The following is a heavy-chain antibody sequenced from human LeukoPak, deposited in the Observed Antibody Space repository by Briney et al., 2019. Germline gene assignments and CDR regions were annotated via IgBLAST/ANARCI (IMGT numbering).Heavy chain of an antibody. J-gene: IGHJ6*02. CDR3: AREGGGFLDFLSYYYGMDG. D-gene: IGHD3-3*01. CDR1: GFTSSDYY. CDR2: ISSSGSTI. Sequence: PGGSLRLSCAASGFTSSDYYMSWIHQAPGKGLEWVSYISSSGSTIYYADPVKGRFPISRDNPKNLLYLQMNSLRAEDRAVYYCAREGGGFLDFLSYYYGMDGWGQGTTVTVSS. V-gene: IGHV3-11*01.